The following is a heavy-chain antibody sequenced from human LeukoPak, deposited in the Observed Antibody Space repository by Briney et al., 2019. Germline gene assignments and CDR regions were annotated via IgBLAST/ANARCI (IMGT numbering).Heavy chain of an antibody. Sequence: ASVKVSCKASGYTFTSYDINWVRQATGQGLEWMGWMNPNSGNTGYAQKFQGRVTMTRNTSISTAYMELSSLRSEDTAVYYCARNDMVRGRYGVDVWGQGTTVTVSS. J-gene: IGHJ6*02. CDR2: MNPNSGNT. CDR3: ARNDMVRGRYGVDV. V-gene: IGHV1-8*01. D-gene: IGHD3-10*01. CDR1: GYTFTSYD.